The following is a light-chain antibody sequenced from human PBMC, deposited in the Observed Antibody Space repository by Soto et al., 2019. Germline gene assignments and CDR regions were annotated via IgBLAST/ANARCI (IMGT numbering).Light chain of an antibody. CDR2: DNN. CDR3: AAWDDILNGHWV. J-gene: IGLJ3*02. Sequence: QSVLTQPPSVSAAPGQKVTISCSGSSSNIGNNYVSWYQQLPGTAPKLLIYDNNKRPSGIPDRFSGSKSGTSATLGITGLQTGDEADYFCAAWDDILNGHWVFGGGTKVTVL. V-gene: IGLV1-51*01. CDR1: SSNIGNNY.